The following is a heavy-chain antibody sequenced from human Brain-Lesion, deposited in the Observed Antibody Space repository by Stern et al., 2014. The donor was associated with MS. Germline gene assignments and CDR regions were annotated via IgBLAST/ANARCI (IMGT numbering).Heavy chain of an antibody. CDR3: AKGVWGSYLNAFDM. CDR1: GFRFSSYA. CDR2: ISARGGSP. Sequence: EVQLVESGGGFVQPGGSLRLSCAASGFRFSSYATSWVRQTPGKGLEWVSGISARGGSPYYADSVEGPFTISRAHSNYPLFLPINSLRAEDTAVYYCAKGVWGSYLNAFDMWGQGTMVTVSS. V-gene: IGHV3-23*04. J-gene: IGHJ3*02. D-gene: IGHD3-16*02.